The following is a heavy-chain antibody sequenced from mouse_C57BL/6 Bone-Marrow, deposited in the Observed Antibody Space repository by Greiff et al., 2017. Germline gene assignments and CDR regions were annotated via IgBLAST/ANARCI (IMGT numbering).Heavy chain of an antibody. Sequence: QVQLQQSGPELVKPGASVKLSCKASGYTFTSYDINWVKQRPGQGLEWIGWIYPRDGSTKYNEKFKGKATLTVDTSSSTAYMELHSLTSEDSAVYFCARLDFYGSSGDCYFDVWDTGPTVSVSS. V-gene: IGHV1-85*01. CDR3: ARLDFYGSSGDCYFDV. CDR1: GYTFTSYD. D-gene: IGHD1-1*01. CDR2: IYPRDGST. J-gene: IGHJ1*03.